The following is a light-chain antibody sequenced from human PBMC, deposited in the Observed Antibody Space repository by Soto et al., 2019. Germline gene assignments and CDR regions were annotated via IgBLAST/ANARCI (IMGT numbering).Light chain of an antibody. CDR1: QTISSW. Sequence: DIQMTQSPSTLSGSVGDRDTITCRAIQTISSWLAWYHQKPGKAPKLLIYKASTLKSGVPSRFSGSGSGTEFTLTISSLQPDDFATYYCQHYNSYSAAFGQGTKVDIK. CDR3: QHYNSYSAA. J-gene: IGKJ1*01. V-gene: IGKV1-5*03. CDR2: KAS.